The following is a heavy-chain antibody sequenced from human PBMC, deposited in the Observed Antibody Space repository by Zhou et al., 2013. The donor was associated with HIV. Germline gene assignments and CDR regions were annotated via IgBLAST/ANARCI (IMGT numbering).Heavy chain of an antibody. CDR1: GYSFPNYY. V-gene: IGHV1-46*01. Sequence: QVQLVQSGAEVKKPGASVKVSCKASGYSFPNYYIHWVRQAPGQGLEWMGMINPDGGSTTYGQKFQDRVTVTRDTSTRTVYMELSSLRSEDTALYYCARVVGGAAAGYFDYWGQGTLVTVSS. CDR3: ARVVGGAAAGYFDY. CDR2: INPDGGST. D-gene: IGHD6-13*01. J-gene: IGHJ4*02.